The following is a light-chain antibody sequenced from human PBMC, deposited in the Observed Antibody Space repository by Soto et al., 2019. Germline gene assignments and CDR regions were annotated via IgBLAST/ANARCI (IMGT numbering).Light chain of an antibody. CDR3: QVWDSGSDQGV. Sequence: SYELTQPPSVSVAPGQTARITCGGNIIRSKSVHWYQQRPGQAPVLVVCDDSDRPSGIPERFSGSNSGNTATLTISRVEAGDEADYYCQVWDSGSDQGVFGGGTKLIVL. V-gene: IGLV3-21*02. CDR2: DDS. CDR1: IIRSKS. J-gene: IGLJ3*02.